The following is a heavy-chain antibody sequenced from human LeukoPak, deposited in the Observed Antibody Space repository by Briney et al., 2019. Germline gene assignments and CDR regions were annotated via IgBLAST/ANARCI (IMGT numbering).Heavy chain of an antibody. D-gene: IGHD1-26*01. CDR3: AKFQRHFEWELSYFDY. J-gene: IGHJ4*02. CDR1: GFTFDDYA. Sequence: GGSLGLSCAASGFTFDDYAMHWVRQVPGMGLEWVSGISWNSGSIGYADSVKGRFTISRDNAKNSLYLQMNSLRAEDTAVYYCAKFQRHFEWELSYFDYWGQGTLVTVSS. CDR2: ISWNSGSI. V-gene: IGHV3-9*01.